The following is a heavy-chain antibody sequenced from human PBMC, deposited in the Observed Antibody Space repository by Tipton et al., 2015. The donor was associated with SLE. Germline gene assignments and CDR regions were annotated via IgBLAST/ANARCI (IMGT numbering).Heavy chain of an antibody. Sequence: TLSLTCTVSGGSISSGSYYWSWIRQPAGKGLEWIGRIYTSGSTNYNPSLKSRATISVDTSKNQFSLKLSSVTAADTAVYYCAREGVHFWSGSSYYYYSCMDVWGKGTTVTVSS. D-gene: IGHD3-3*02. V-gene: IGHV4-61*02. J-gene: IGHJ6*03. CDR3: AREGVHFWSGSSYYYYSCMDV. CDR2: IYTSGST. CDR1: GGSISSGSYY.